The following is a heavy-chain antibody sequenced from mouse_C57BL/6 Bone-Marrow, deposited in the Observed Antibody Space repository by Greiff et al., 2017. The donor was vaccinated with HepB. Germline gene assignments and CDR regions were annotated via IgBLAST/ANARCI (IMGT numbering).Heavy chain of an antibody. CDR3: ARGGEYYSNYAWYFDV. CDR2: INPSSGYT. CDR1: GYTFTSYW. J-gene: IGHJ1*03. D-gene: IGHD2-5*01. V-gene: IGHV1-7*01. Sequence: QVQLKESGAELAKPGASVKLSCKASGYTFTSYWMHWVKQRPGQGLEWIGYINPSSGYTKYNQKFKDKATLTADKSSSTAYMQLSSLTYEDSAVYDCARGGEYYSNYAWYFDVWGTGTAVTVSS.